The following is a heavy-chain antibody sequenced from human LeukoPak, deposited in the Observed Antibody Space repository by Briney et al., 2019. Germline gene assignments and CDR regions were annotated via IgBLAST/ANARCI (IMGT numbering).Heavy chain of an antibody. CDR2: IRYDGNIK. V-gene: IGHV3-30*02. J-gene: IGHJ4*02. CDR3: ANPTPPKEANYGLPGRNY. CDR1: GFNFSAYG. D-gene: IGHD3-10*01. Sequence: GGSLRLSCAASGFNFSAYGMHWVRQAPGKGLEWVAFIRYDGNIKYYADSVKGRFTISRDNSKNTLDLQMNSLRVEDTAVYYCANPTPPKEANYGLPGRNYWGQETLVTVPP.